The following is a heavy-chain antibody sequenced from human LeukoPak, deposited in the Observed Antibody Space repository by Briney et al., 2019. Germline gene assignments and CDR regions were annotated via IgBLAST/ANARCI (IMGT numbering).Heavy chain of an antibody. CDR2: IYYSGST. CDR1: GGSISSYY. J-gene: IGHJ4*02. V-gene: IGHV4-59*01. CDR3: ARVLYYDFWSGPYYFDY. Sequence: SETLSLTCTVSGGSISSYYWSWIRQPPGKGLEWIGYIYYSGSTNYNPSLKSRVTISVDTSKNQFSLKLSSVTAADTAVYYCARVLYYDFWSGPYYFDYWGQGTLVPVSS. D-gene: IGHD3-3*01.